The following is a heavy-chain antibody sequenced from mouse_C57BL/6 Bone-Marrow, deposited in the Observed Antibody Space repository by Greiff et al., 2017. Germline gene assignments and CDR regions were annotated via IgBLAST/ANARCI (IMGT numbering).Heavy chain of an antibody. V-gene: IGHV7-1*02. D-gene: IGHD1-1*01. J-gene: IGHJ1*01. Sequence: EVHLVESGGGLVQPGGSLRLSCATSGFTFSDFYMEWVRQPPGKRLEWIAASRNKANDYTTEYSASVKGRFIVSRDTSQSILYLQMNALRAEDTAIYYCARDYDGSSYWYFDVWGAGTTVTVSS. CDR2: SRNKANDYTT. CDR3: ARDYDGSSYWYFDV. CDR1: GFTFSDFY.